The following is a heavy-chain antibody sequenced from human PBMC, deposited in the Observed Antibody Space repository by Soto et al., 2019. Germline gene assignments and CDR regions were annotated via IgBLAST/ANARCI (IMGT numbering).Heavy chain of an antibody. CDR3: ANPGDYSEYLQH. D-gene: IGHD4-17*01. CDR2: IIPILGIA. Sequence: SVKVSCKASGGTFSSYTISWVRQAPGQGLEWMGRIIPILGIANYAQKFQGRVTITADKSTSTAYMELSSLRSEDTAVYYCANPGDYSEYLQHWAQGTLVTVSS. CDR1: GGTFSSYT. V-gene: IGHV1-69*02. J-gene: IGHJ1*01.